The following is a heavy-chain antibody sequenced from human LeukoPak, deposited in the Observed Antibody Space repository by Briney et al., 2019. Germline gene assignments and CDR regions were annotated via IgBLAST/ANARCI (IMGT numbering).Heavy chain of an antibody. V-gene: IGHV1-18*01. J-gene: IGHJ2*01. Sequence: VASVKVSCKASGYTFTSYGISWVRQAPGLGLEWMGWISAYNGNTNYAQKLQGRVTMTTDTSTSTAYMELRSLRSDDTAVYYCARDDGAVAGNYWYFDLWGRGTLVTVSS. CDR1: GYTFTSYG. D-gene: IGHD6-19*01. CDR3: ARDDGAVAGNYWYFDL. CDR2: ISAYNGNT.